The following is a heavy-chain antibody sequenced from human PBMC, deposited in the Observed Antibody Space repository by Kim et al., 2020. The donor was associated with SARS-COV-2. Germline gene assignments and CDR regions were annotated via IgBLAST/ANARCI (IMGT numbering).Heavy chain of an antibody. Sequence: GGSLRLSCAASGFTFSDYYMSWIRQAPGKGLEWVSYISSSGSTIYYADSVKGRFTISRDNTKNSLYLQMNSLRAEDTAVYYCARAAYYGSGSLYYMDVWGKGTTVTVSS. J-gene: IGHJ6*03. V-gene: IGHV3-11*01. CDR2: ISSSGSTI. CDR3: ARAAYYGSGSLYYMDV. D-gene: IGHD3-10*01. CDR1: GFTFSDYY.